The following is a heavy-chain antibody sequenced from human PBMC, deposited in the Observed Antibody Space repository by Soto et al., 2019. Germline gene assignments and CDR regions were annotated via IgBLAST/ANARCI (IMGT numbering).Heavy chain of an antibody. CDR1: GYSFTSYW. D-gene: IGHD2-2*01. J-gene: IGHJ6*02. CDR2: IYPGDSDT. Sequence: GESLKISCKGSGYSFTSYWIGWVRQMPGKGLEWMGIIYPGDSDTRYSPSFQGQVTISADKSISTAYLQWSSLKASDTAMYYCARRYCSSASCQRNYYGMDVWGQGTTVTVSS. CDR3: ARRYCSSASCQRNYYGMDV. V-gene: IGHV5-51*01.